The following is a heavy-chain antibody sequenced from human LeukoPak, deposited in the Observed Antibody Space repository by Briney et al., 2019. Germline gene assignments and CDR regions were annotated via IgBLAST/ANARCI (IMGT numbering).Heavy chain of an antibody. Sequence: GGSLRLSCAASGFIFSSYSMNWVRQAPGKGLEWVSYISSGSSAIYYADSVKGRFTISRDNVKNSLYLQMNSLKTEDTAVYYCTRDLLRRYSSSWYSYWGQGTLVTVSS. CDR1: GFIFSSYS. D-gene: IGHD6-13*01. J-gene: IGHJ4*02. CDR3: TRDLLRRYSSSWYSY. CDR2: ISSGSSAI. V-gene: IGHV3-48*01.